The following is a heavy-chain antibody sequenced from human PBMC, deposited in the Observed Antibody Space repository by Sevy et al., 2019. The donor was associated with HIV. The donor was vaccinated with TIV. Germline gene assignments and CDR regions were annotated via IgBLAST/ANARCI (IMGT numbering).Heavy chain of an antibody. J-gene: IGHJ6*03. Sequence: SETLSLTCTVSGGSISSGGYYWSWIRQHPGKGLEWIGYIYYSGSTYYNPSLKSRVTISVDTSKNQFSLKLSSVTAADTAVYYCARVGLKGYYYYMDVWGKRTTVTVSS. CDR3: ARVGLKGYYYYMDV. CDR1: GGSISSGGYY. CDR2: IYYSGST. V-gene: IGHV4-31*03.